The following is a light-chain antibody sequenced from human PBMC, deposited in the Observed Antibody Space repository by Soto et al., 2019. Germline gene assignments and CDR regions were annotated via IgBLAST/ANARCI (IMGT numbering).Light chain of an antibody. Sequence: QSVLTQPPSVSGAPGQRVTISCTGSSSNIGAGYDVHWYQQLPGTAPKLLIYGNSNRPSGVPDRFSGSKSGPSASLAITGLQAEDEADYYCQSYDSSLSGVFGGGTKVTVL. CDR3: QSYDSSLSGV. CDR2: GNS. J-gene: IGLJ2*01. CDR1: SSNIGAGYD. V-gene: IGLV1-40*01.